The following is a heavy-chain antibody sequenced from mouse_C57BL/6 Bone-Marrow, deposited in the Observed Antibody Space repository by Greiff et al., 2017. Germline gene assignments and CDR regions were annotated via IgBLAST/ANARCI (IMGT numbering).Heavy chain of an antibody. CDR1: GYTFTSYW. CDR2: IHPNSGST. V-gene: IGHV1-64*01. D-gene: IGHD2-5*01. CDR3: ARRDYSNYVLDY. J-gene: IGHJ2*01. Sequence: QVQLQQPGAELVKPGASVKLSCKASGYTFTSYWMHWVKQRPGQGLEWIGMIHPNSGSTNYNEKFKSKATLTVDKSSSTAYMQLSSLTSEDSAVYYCARRDYSNYVLDYWGQGTTLTVSS.